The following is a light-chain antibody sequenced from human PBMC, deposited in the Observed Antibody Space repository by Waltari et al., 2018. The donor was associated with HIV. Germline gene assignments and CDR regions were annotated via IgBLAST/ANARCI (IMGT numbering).Light chain of an antibody. Sequence: QSVLTQPPSASGTLGPGVTISCFGCSSNIGTNTVTWYQHLPGAAPKLIIFRNHQRPSGVPDRFSGSQSGTSAFLTITGLLPGDEATYYCAAWDASLHVVFGGGTQLTVL. CDR1: SSNIGTNT. CDR2: RNH. V-gene: IGLV1-44*01. CDR3: AAWDASLHVV. J-gene: IGLJ2*01.